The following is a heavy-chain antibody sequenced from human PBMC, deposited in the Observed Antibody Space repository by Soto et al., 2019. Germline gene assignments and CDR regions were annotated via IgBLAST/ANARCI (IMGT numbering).Heavy chain of an antibody. CDR3: ARGEYCSGGSCYYFDY. CDR2: IYHSGST. J-gene: IGHJ4*02. V-gene: IGHV4-4*02. CDR1: SGSISSSNW. D-gene: IGHD2-15*01. Sequence: SETLSLTCAVSSGSISSSNWWSWVRQPPGKGLEWIGEIYHSGSTNYNPPLKSRVTISVDKSKNQFSLKLSSVTAADTAVYYCARGEYCSGGSCYYFDYWGQGTLVTVSS.